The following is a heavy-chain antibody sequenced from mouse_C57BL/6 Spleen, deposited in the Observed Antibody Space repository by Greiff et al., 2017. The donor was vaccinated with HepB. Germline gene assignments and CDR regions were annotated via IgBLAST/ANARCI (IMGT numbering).Heavy chain of an antibody. Sequence: SGAELVKPGASVKLSCKASGYTFTSYWMHWVKQRPGQGLEWIGMIHPNSGSTNYNEKFKSKATLTVDKSSSTAYMQLSSLTSEDSAVYYCARNYGSLAWFAYWGQGTLVTVSA. D-gene: IGHD1-1*01. CDR3: ARNYGSLAWFAY. CDR2: IHPNSGST. J-gene: IGHJ3*01. CDR1: GYTFTSYW. V-gene: IGHV1-64*01.